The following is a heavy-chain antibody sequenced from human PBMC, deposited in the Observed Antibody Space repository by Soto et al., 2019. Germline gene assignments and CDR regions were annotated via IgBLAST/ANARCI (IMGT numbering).Heavy chain of an antibody. CDR1: GFSLGTSGMC. CDR2: IDWDDDK. CDR3: ARLIAVAGAGYYYGMDV. J-gene: IGHJ6*02. D-gene: IGHD6-19*01. Sequence: SGPTLVNPTQTLTLTCTFSGFSLGTSGMCVSWIRQPPGKALEWLARIDWDDDKYYSTSLKTRLTISKDTSKNQVVLTMTNVDPVDTATYYCARLIAVAGAGYYYGMDVWGQGTTVTVSS. V-gene: IGHV2-70*11.